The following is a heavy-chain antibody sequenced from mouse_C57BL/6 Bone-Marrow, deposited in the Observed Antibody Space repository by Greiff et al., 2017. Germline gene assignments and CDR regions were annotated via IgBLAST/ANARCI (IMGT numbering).Heavy chain of an antibody. D-gene: IGHD2-5*01. CDR3: ERHSYSNYRYLDV. CDR1: GYAFTSYW. J-gene: IGHJ1*03. V-gene: IGHV1-55*01. CDR2: IYPGSGST. Sequence: VQLQQPGAELVKPGASVKMSCKASGYAFTSYWITWVKQRPGQGLEWIGDIYPGSGSTNYNEKFKRKATLTVDTSSSTAYMQLSSLTSEDSAVYYCERHSYSNYRYLDVWGTGTTVTVSA.